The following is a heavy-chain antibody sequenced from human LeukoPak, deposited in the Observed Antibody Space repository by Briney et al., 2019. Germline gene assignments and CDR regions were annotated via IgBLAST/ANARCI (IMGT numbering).Heavy chain of an antibody. D-gene: IGHD6-13*01. Sequence: ASVKVSCKASGYTFTGYYMHWVRQAPGQGLEWMGWISTYNGNTNYAQKLQGRVTMTTDTSTSTAYMELRSLRSDDTAVYYCARTEVAAAGPPHAYYYYMDVWGKGTTVTVSS. CDR3: ARTEVAAAGPPHAYYYYMDV. J-gene: IGHJ6*03. V-gene: IGHV1-18*04. CDR2: ISTYNGNT. CDR1: GYTFTGYY.